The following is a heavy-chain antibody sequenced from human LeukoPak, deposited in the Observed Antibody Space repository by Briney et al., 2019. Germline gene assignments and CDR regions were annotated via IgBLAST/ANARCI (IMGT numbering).Heavy chain of an antibody. J-gene: IGHJ5*01. V-gene: IGHV3-30*14. CDR1: GFAFSNFA. CDR3: AREKFDS. CDR2: VPYEGTIK. Sequence: GGSLRLSCAASGFAFSNFAMHWVRQAPGKGLEWVAVVPYEGTIKYYSDSAKGRFTISRDNSNSLISLQMNDLTTEDTAVYYCAREKFDSWGQGTLVTVSP.